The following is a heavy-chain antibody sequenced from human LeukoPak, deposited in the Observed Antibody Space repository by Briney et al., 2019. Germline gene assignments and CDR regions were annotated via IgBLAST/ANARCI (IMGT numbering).Heavy chain of an antibody. Sequence: SQTLSLTCVISGDSVSSHSTTWNWIRQSPSRGLEWLGRTFYRAKWYSDYATSVKSRITITADTSKNQFSLQLNSVTPDDTAVYYCARGPVGHFDSWGQGALFTVSS. J-gene: IGHJ4*02. CDR1: GDSVSSHSTT. CDR3: ARGPVGHFDS. V-gene: IGHV6-1*01. CDR2: TFYRAKWYS.